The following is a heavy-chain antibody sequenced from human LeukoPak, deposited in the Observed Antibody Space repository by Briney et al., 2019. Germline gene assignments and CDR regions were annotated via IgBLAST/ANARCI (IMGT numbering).Heavy chain of an antibody. J-gene: IGHJ4*02. CDR2: INPNSGGT. CDR3: ASDSGYIVATYYFDY. V-gene: IGHV1-2*02. CDR1: GYTFTGYY. Sequence: GASVKVSCKASGYTFTGYYMHWVRQAPGQGLEWMVWINPNSGGTNYAQKFQGRVTMTRDTSISTAYMELSRLRSDDTAVYYCASDSGYIVATYYFDYWGQGTLVTVSS. D-gene: IGHD5-12*01.